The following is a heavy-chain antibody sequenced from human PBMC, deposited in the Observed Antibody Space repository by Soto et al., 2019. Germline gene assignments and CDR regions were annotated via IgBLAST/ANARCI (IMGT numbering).Heavy chain of an antibody. CDR1: GYNFTKYW. CDR3: ARLPTISMPWEPIDS. CDR2: IWPGDSDT. D-gene: IGHD3-10*01. J-gene: IGHJ4*02. Sequence: GESLKISCKGSGYNFTKYWIGWVRQMPGKGLEWMGIIWPGDSDTTYSPSFQGQVTISADKSISTAYLQWSSLKASDTATYYCARLPTISMPWEPIDSSGQGSLVTVSS. V-gene: IGHV5-51*01.